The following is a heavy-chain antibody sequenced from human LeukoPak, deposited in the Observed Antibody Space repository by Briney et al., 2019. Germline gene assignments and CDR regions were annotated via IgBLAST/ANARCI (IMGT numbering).Heavy chain of an antibody. Sequence: GGSLRLSCAASGFTVSSNNLAWVRQAPGKGLPWVSTIYYNADTKYADSVRGRFTISRDNSKSTLHLQLNGLRAEDTAVYYCGTFGGTVAPGFWGQGTLVTVSS. V-gene: IGHV3-53*01. CDR3: GTFGGTVAPGF. J-gene: IGHJ4*02. CDR1: GFTVSSNN. D-gene: IGHD3-16*01. CDR2: IYYNADT.